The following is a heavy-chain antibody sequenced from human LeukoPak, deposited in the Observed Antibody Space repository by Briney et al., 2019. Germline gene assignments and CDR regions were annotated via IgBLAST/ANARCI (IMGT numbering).Heavy chain of an antibody. CDR1: GGSISSSSYY. J-gene: IGHJ3*02. V-gene: IGHV4-39*01. D-gene: IGHD6-19*01. Sequence: PSETLSLTCTVSGGSISSSSYYWGWIRQPPGKGLEWIGSIYYSGSTYYNRSLKSRVTISVDTSKNQFSLKLSSVTAADTAVYYCARLLAVADPYSAFDIWGQGTMVTVSS. CDR2: IYYSGST. CDR3: ARLLAVADPYSAFDI.